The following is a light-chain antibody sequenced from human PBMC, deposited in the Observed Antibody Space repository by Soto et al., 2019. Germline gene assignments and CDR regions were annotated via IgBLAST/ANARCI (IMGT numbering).Light chain of an antibody. Sequence: QSALTQPASVSGSPGQSITISCTGTSSDVGGYNYVSWYQQHPGKAPKLMIYDVSNRPSGVSNRFSGSKSGNTASLTISGLQAEAEADSYCSSYTSSRTVVFGGGTKLTVL. CDR3: SSYTSSRTVV. V-gene: IGLV2-14*01. J-gene: IGLJ2*01. CDR2: DVS. CDR1: SSDVGGYNY.